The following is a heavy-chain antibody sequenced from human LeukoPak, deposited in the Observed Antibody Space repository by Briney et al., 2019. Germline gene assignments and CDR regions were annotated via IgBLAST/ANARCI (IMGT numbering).Heavy chain of an antibody. CDR3: AKDMLGSGSSFDY. J-gene: IGHJ4*02. V-gene: IGHV3-30*18. CDR2: ISYDGSNK. Sequence: QPGGSLRLSCAASGFTFSSHGMHWVRQAPGKGLEWVAVISYDGSNKYYADSVKGRFTISRDNSKNTLYLQMNSLRAEDTAVYYCAKDMLGSGSSFDYWGQGTLVTVSS. CDR1: GFTFSSHG. D-gene: IGHD1-26*01.